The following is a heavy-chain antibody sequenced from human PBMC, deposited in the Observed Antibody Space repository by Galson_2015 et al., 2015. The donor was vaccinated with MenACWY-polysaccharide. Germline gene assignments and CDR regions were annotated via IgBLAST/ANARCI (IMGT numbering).Heavy chain of an antibody. V-gene: IGHV3-9*01. CDR2: ISWNSGSI. D-gene: IGHD6-13*01. CDR3: AKDISSSSHYYYCMDV. CDR1: GFTFDDYA. Sequence: SLRLSCAASGFTFDDYAMHWVRQAPGKGLEWVSGISWNSGSIGYADSVKGRFTISRDNAKNSLYLQMNSLRAEDTALYYCAKDISSSSHYYYCMDVWGQGTTFTVSS. J-gene: IGHJ6*02.